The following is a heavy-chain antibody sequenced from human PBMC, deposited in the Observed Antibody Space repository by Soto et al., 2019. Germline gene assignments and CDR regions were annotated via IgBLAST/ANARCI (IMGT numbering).Heavy chain of an antibody. J-gene: IGHJ5*02. V-gene: IGHV1-69*04. CDR2: IIPILGIA. CDR3: ARDQSDDYGDHRGWFDP. CDR1: GGTFSSYT. D-gene: IGHD4-17*01. Sequence: SVKVSCKASGGTFSSYTISWVRQAPGQGLEWMGRIIPILGIANYAQKFQGRVTITADKSTSTAYMELSSLRSEDTAVYYCARDQSDDYGDHRGWFDPWGQGTLVTVSS.